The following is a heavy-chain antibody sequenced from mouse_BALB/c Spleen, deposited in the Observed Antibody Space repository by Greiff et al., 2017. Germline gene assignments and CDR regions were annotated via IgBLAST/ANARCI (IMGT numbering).Heavy chain of an antibody. CDR2: IYPYNGGT. D-gene: IGHD2-2*01. J-gene: IGHJ2*01. CDR3: AGGNDLYYFDY. V-gene: IGHV1S29*02. Sequence: VQLQQSGAELVKPGASVKISCKASGYTFTDYNMHWVKQSHGKSLEWIGYIYPYNGGTGYNQKFKSKATLTVDNSSSTAYMELRSLTSEDSAVYYCAGGNDLYYFDYWGQGTTLTVSA. CDR1: GYTFTDYN.